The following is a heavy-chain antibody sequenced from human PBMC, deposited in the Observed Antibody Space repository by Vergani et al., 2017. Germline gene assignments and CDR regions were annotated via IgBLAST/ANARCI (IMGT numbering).Heavy chain of an antibody. CDR1: GFTFSNAW. CDR3: TTVGSYYYDSSGYYPPDY. V-gene: IGHV3-15*07. J-gene: IGHJ4*02. D-gene: IGHD3-22*01. Sequence: EVQLVESGGGLVKPGESLRLSCAASGFTFSNAWMNWVRQAPGKGLEWVGRIKSKTDGGTTDYAAPVKGRFTISRDDSKNTLYLQMNSLKTEDTAVYYCTTVGSYYYDSSGYYPPDYWGQGTLVTVSS. CDR2: IKSKTDGGTT.